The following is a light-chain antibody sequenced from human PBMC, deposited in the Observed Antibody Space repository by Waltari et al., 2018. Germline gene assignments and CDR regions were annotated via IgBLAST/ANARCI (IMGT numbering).Light chain of an antibody. Sequence: EIFIPQSPATLSFSPGETATPPCRASQSISRNLAWYQQKPGQAPRLLIYGASTTATRVPDKFSGSGSETDFILTISSLQSEDLAVYYCQQYNNWRTFGQGTKLEIK. CDR1: QSISRN. V-gene: IGKV3-15*01. J-gene: IGKJ2*01. CDR2: GAS. CDR3: QQYNNWRT.